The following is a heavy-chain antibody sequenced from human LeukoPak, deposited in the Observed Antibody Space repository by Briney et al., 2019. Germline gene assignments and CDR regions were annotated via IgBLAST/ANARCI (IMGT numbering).Heavy chain of an antibody. CDR3: ARVGRDSYYDRSGYYYDY. V-gene: IGHV3-21*01. D-gene: IGHD3-22*01. J-gene: IGHJ4*02. CDR2: ISSSSSYI. CDR1: GFTFSSYN. Sequence: GGSLRLSCAASGFTFSSYNMNWVRQAPGKGLEWVSSISSSSSYIYYADSVKGRFTISRDNAKNSLYLQMNSLRAEDTAVYYCARVGRDSYYDRSGYYYDYWGQGTLVTVSS.